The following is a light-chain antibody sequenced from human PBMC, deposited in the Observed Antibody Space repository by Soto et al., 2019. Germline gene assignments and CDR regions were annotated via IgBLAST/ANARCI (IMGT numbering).Light chain of an antibody. CDR3: PQYGGLPPP. CDR1: QSVNNN. CDR2: SAS. J-gene: IGKJ1*01. V-gene: IGKV3-20*01. Sequence: EIVVKQSPVTVSVSKGERATLSCTASQSVNNNVAWYQQKPGHTPRLLIYSASIGATGTPARFSGSGSGSDFTLTIGRLEPEDSALYFCPQYGGLPPPFAQGTKVAI.